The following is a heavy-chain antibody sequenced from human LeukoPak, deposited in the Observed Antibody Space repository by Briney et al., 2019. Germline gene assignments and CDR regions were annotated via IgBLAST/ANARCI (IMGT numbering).Heavy chain of an antibody. Sequence: ASVKVSCKASGYTFTSYGISWVRQAPGQGLEWMGWISAYNGNTNYAQKLQGRDTMTTDTSTSTAYMELRSLRSDDTAVYYCARAVWFGEFPDAFDIWGQGTMVTVSS. CDR2: ISAYNGNT. V-gene: IGHV1-18*01. CDR1: GYTFTSYG. D-gene: IGHD3-10*01. CDR3: ARAVWFGEFPDAFDI. J-gene: IGHJ3*02.